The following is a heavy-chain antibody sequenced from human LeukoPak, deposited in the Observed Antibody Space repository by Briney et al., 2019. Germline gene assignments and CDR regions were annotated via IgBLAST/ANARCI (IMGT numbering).Heavy chain of an antibody. CDR2: IYSGGST. CDR3: ARDIGDGDYGDNYYYGMDV. J-gene: IGHJ6*02. D-gene: IGHD4-17*01. CDR1: GFTVSSNY. Sequence: GGSLRLSCAASGFTVSSNYMSWVRQAPGKGLEWVSVIYSGGSTYYADSVKGRFTISRDNSKNTLYLQMNSLRAEDTAVYYCARDIGDGDYGDNYYYGMDVWGQRTTVTVSS. V-gene: IGHV3-66*01.